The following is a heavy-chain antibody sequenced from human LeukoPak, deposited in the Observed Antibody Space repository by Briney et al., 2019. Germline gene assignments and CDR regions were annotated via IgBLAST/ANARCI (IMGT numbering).Heavy chain of an antibody. J-gene: IGHJ4*02. Sequence: GASVKVSCKASGYAFTGYYMHWVRQAPGQGLEWMGWINPNSGGTNYAQKFQGRVTMTRDTSISTAYMELSRLRSDDTAVYYCARGSILPPGAVGANFDYWGQGTLVTVSS. CDR3: ARGSILPPGAVGANFDY. CDR2: INPNSGGT. V-gene: IGHV1-2*02. D-gene: IGHD1-26*01. CDR1: GYAFTGYY.